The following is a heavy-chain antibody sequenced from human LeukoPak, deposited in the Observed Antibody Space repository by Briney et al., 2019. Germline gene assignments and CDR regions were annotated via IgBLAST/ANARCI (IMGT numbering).Heavy chain of an antibody. Sequence: ASVKVSCKASGYTFTSYGISWVRQAPGQGLEWMGWISAYNGNTNYAQKLQGRVTMTRDTSISTAYMELSRLRSDDTAVYYCARGDIAGSSYMDVWGKGTTVTVSS. CDR1: GYTFTSYG. CDR2: ISAYNGNT. J-gene: IGHJ6*03. CDR3: ARGDIAGSSYMDV. V-gene: IGHV1-18*01.